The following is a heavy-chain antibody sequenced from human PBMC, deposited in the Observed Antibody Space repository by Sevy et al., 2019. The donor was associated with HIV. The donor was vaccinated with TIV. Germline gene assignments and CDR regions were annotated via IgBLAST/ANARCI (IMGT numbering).Heavy chain of an antibody. Sequence: GGSLRLSCVVSGFTFSDYWMSWVRQAPGKGLEWVANIKQDGSEKYYVDSVKGRFTISRDNAKNSVYLQMNSLRFEDTGIYYCARAIGLGYWGQGTLVTVSS. CDR1: GFTFSDYW. CDR2: IKQDGSEK. J-gene: IGHJ4*02. V-gene: IGHV3-7*04. D-gene: IGHD3-16*02. CDR3: ARAIGLGY.